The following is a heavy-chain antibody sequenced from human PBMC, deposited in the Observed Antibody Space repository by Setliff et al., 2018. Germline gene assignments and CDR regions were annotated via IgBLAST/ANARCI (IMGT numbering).Heavy chain of an antibody. J-gene: IGHJ4*02. Sequence: SETLSLTCSVSGDSATSHYWSWVRQPPGRGLEWIGYIFHSGATNYNPSPKSRVTISFGTSKNQFSLKLSSVTAADTAVYYCARHSSRPYWGQGTLVTVSS. CDR3: ARHSSRPY. V-gene: IGHV4-59*08. CDR2: IFHSGAT. CDR1: GDSATSHY.